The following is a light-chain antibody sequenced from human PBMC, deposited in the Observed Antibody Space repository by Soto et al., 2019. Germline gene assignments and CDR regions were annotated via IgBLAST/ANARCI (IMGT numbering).Light chain of an antibody. Sequence: EIVMTQSPATLSVSPGERATLSCRASQSVSSDLAWYQHKFGQAPRLLIYGASTRATGISARFSGSVSGTEFTLTISSLQSEDFAVYYCQQYNTWPPGALTFGGGTKVEIK. J-gene: IGKJ4*02. V-gene: IGKV3-15*01. CDR2: GAS. CDR1: QSVSSD. CDR3: QQYNTWPPGALT.